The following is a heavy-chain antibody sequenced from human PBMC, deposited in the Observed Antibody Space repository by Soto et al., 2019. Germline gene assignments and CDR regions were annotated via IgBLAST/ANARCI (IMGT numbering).Heavy chain of an antibody. CDR2: INHSGST. CDR1: GGSFSGYY. Sequence: SETLSLTCAVYGGSFSGYYWSWIRQPPGKGLEWIGEINHSGSTNYNPSLKSRVTISVDTSKNQFSLKLSSVTAADTAVYYCARAYYYYGMDVWGQGTTVTVSS. V-gene: IGHV4-34*01. J-gene: IGHJ6*02. CDR3: ARAYYYYGMDV.